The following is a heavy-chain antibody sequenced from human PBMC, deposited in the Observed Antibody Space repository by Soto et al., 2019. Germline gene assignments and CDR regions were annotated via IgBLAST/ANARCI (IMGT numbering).Heavy chain of an antibody. J-gene: IGHJ6*03. D-gene: IGHD2-2*01. CDR3: ARVGRGGSDSVVPAAAYYMDV. CDR2: IIPILGIA. CDR1: GGTFSSYT. Sequence: GASVKVSCKASGGTFSSYTISWVRQAPGQGLEWMGRIIPILGIANYAQKFQGRVTITADKSTSTAYMELSSLRSEDTAVYYCARVGRGGSDSVVPAAAYYMDVWGKGTTVTVSS. V-gene: IGHV1-69*02.